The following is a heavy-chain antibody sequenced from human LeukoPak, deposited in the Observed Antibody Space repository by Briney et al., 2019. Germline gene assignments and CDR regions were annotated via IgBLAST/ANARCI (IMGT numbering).Heavy chain of an antibody. V-gene: IGHV3-74*03. D-gene: IGHD2-15*01. Sequence: PGGSLRLSCAVSGITLSDYWMHWVRQTPDKRLVWVSRINSDGTSTTYADSVKGRFTISRDITKNTLYLQMNTLRVEDTAVYYRVAANPTSDYWGQGTLVTVSS. CDR3: VAANPTSDY. CDR1: GITLSDYW. J-gene: IGHJ4*02. CDR2: INSDGTST.